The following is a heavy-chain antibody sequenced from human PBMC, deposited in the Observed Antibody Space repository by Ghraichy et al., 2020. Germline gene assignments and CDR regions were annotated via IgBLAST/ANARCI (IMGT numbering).Heavy chain of an antibody. V-gene: IGHV4-34*01. CDR2: INHSGST. D-gene: IGHD6-19*01. Sequence: SQTLSLTCAVFGGSFSGSYWSWIRQPPGKGLEWIGEINHSGSTNYNPSLKSRVTISVDTSKNQFSLKLRSVTAADTAVYYCARQWLPRPQTSVGYYYYMDVWGKGTTVTVSS. J-gene: IGHJ6*03. CDR1: GGSFSGSY. CDR3: ARQWLPRPQTSVGYYYYMDV.